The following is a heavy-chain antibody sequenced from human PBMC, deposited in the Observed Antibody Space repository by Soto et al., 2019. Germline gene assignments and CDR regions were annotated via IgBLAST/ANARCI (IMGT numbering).Heavy chain of an antibody. CDR1: GFTFNNYA. Sequence: EVQLLESGGGLVQPGGSLRLSCAGSGFTFNNYAMSWVRQAPGKGLAWVSAISGSGGSTYYADSVKGRFTISRDNSKNTLYLQMNSLRAEDTALYYCAKVPVGATGRFDYWGQGTLVTVSS. V-gene: IGHV3-23*01. CDR3: AKVPVGATGRFDY. CDR2: ISGSGGST. J-gene: IGHJ4*02. D-gene: IGHD1-26*01.